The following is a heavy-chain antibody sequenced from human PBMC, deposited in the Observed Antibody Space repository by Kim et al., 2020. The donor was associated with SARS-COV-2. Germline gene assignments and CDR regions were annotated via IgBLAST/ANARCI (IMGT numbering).Heavy chain of an antibody. CDR3: AHVDTILGGADAFDL. V-gene: IGHV5-10-1*01. D-gene: IGHD5-12*01. CDR1: GYSFTTYW. Sequence: GESLKISCKGSGYSFTTYWISWVRQMPGKGLEWMGRIDPSDSNTNYNPSFQGHVTMSADKSISTAYLQWSSLKASDTAMYYCAHVDTILGGADAFDLWGQGTLVTVSS. CDR2: IDPSDSNT. J-gene: IGHJ3*01.